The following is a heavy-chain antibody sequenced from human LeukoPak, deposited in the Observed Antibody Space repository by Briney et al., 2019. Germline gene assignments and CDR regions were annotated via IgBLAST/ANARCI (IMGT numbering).Heavy chain of an antibody. D-gene: IGHD5-18*01. J-gene: IGHJ4*02. Sequence: PGRSLRLSCAASGFTFSSYGMHWVRQAPGKGLEWVAVISYDGSNKYYADSVKGRFTISRDKSKNTLYLQMNSLRAEDTAVYYCAKDGTAMALDYWGQGTLVTVSS. V-gene: IGHV3-30*18. CDR1: GFTFSSYG. CDR2: ISYDGSNK. CDR3: AKDGTAMALDY.